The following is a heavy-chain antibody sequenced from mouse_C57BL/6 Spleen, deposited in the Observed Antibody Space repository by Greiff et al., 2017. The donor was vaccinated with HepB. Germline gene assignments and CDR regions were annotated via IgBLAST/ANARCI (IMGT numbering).Heavy chain of an antibody. Sequence: QVQLQQPGAELVRPGSSVKLSCKASGYTFTSYWMDWVKQRPGQGLEWIGNIYPSDSETHYNQKFKDKATLTVDKSSSTAYMQLSSLTSEDSAVYYCAREGVYDGYPWDYWGQGTSVTVSS. D-gene: IGHD2-3*01. CDR2: IYPSDSET. CDR3: AREGVYDGYPWDY. CDR1: GYTFTSYW. V-gene: IGHV1-61*01. J-gene: IGHJ4*01.